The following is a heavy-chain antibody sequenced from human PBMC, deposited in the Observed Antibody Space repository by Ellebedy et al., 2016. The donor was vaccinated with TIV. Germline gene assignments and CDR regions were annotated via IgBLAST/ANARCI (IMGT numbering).Heavy chain of an antibody. CDR1: GYTFTSYG. D-gene: IGHD2-2*01. CDR2: ISAYNGNT. CDR3: ARGGDIVVVPAANYYYYGMDV. J-gene: IGHJ6*02. V-gene: IGHV1-18*01. Sequence: ASVKVSCXASGYTFTSYGISWVRQAPGQGLEWMGWISAYNGNTNYAQKLQGRVTMTTDTSTSTAYMELRSLRSDDTAVYYCARGGDIVVVPAANYYYYGMDVWGQGTTVTVSS.